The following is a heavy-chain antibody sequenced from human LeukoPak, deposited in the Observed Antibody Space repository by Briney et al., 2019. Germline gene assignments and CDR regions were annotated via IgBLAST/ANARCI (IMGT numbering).Heavy chain of an antibody. V-gene: IGHV3-7*01. CDR1: GFTFSSYW. D-gene: IGHD3-10*01. CDR3: AREPRSRYYYGSGASWFDP. Sequence: GGPLRLSCAASGFTFSSYWMSWVRQAPGKGLEWVANIKQDGSEKYYVDSVKGRFTISRDSAKNSLYLHMSSLRAEDTAVYYCAREPRSRYYYGSGASWFDPWGQGTLVTVSS. J-gene: IGHJ5*02. CDR2: IKQDGSEK.